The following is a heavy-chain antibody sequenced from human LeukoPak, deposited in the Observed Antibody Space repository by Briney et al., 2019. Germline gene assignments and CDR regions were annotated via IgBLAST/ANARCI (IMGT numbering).Heavy chain of an antibody. CDR2: IKQDGSEK. V-gene: IGHV3-7*01. CDR3: ARDRTIFGVVTEAFDI. D-gene: IGHD3-3*01. Sequence: GGSLRLSCAASGFTFSSYRMSWVRQAPGKGLEWVANIKQDGSEKYYVDSVKGRFTISRDNAKNSLYLQMNSLRAEDTAVYYCARDRTIFGVVTEAFDIWGQGTMVTVSS. J-gene: IGHJ3*02. CDR1: GFTFSSYR.